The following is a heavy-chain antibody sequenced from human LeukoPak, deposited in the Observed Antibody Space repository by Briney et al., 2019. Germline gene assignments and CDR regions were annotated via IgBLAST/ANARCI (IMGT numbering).Heavy chain of an antibody. CDR3: AKRRVVVASTDGASGAFDI. CDR1: GGSISSGGYY. V-gene: IGHV4-31*03. D-gene: IGHD2-15*01. Sequence: TLSLTCTVSGGSISSGGYYWSWIRQHPGKGLEWIGYIYYSGSTYYNPFLRSRVTISVDTSKNQFSLKLSSVTAADTAVYFCAKRRVVVASTDGASGAFDIWGQGTMVTVSS. CDR2: IYYSGST. J-gene: IGHJ3*02.